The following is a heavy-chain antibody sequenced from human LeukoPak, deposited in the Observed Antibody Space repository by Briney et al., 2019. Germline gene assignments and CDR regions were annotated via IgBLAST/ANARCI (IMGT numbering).Heavy chain of an antibody. CDR1: GFTFSSYA. CDR2: ISYDGSNK. CDR3: ARDLSLHHYGRLDY. D-gene: IGHD4-17*01. Sequence: GRSLRLSCAASGFTFSSYAMHWVRQAPGKGLEWVAVISYDGSNKYYADSVKGRFTISRDNSKNTLYLQMNSLRAEDTAVYYCARDLSLHHYGRLDYWGQGTLVTVPS. V-gene: IGHV3-30-3*01. J-gene: IGHJ4*02.